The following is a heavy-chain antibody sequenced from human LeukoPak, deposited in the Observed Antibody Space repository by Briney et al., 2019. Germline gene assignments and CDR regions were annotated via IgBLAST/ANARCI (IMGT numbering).Heavy chain of an antibody. CDR3: MKNGALAVDYFQH. J-gene: IGHJ1*01. D-gene: IGHD6-19*01. CDR2: ITTGGRP. V-gene: IGHV3-53*01. CDR1: GFTVSSNY. Sequence: GGSLRLSCAASGFTVSSNYMSWVRQAPGKGLEWVSGITTGGRPYYADPVKGRFTISRDNSKNTVYLQMNSLRAEDTAVYCCMKNGALAVDYFQHWGQGTLVTVSS.